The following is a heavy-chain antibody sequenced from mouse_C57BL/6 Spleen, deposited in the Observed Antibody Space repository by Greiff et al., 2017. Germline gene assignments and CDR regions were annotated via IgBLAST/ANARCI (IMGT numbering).Heavy chain of an antibody. CDR1: GYTFTSYW. D-gene: IGHD2-1*01. J-gene: IGHJ4*01. V-gene: IGHV1-64*01. CDR2: IHPDSGST. CDR3: ARGNYNLYAMDY. Sequence: VQLQQPGAELVKPGASVKLSCKASGYTFTSYWMPWVKQRPGQGLEWIGMIHPDSGSTNYNEKFKSKATLTVDTSSSTAYMQLSSLTSEDYAVDYCARGNYNLYAMDYWGQGTSVTVSS.